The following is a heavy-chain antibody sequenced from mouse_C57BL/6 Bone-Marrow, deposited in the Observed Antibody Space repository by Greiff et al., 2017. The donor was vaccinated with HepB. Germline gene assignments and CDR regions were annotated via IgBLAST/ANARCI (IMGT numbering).Heavy chain of an antibody. D-gene: IGHD1-1*01. CDR1: GFSLTSYG. CDR2: IWSGGST. V-gene: IGHV2-2*01. CDR3: ARNDPIYYYGKGWFAY. J-gene: IGHJ3*01. Sequence: VQLVESGPGLVQPSQSLSITCTVSGFSLTSYGVHWVRQSPGKGLEWLGVIWSGGSTDYNAAFISRLSISKDNSKSQVFFKMNSLQADDTAIYYCARNDPIYYYGKGWFAYWGQGTLVTVSA.